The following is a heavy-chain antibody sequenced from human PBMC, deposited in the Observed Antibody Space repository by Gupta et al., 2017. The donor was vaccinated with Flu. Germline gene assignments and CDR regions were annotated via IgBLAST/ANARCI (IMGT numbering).Heavy chain of an antibody. CDR1: SDNY. V-gene: IGHV3-53*01. D-gene: IGHD2-15*01. CDR2: IYSGGTT. CDR3: TRDFPATFLSSRYDY. Sequence: SDNYMTWVRQAPGKGLEWVSVIYSGGTTLYADSVKGRFTISRDTSKNTVYLQMNSLRAEDTGVYFCTRDFPATFLSSRYDYWGQGTLVTVSS. J-gene: IGHJ4*02.